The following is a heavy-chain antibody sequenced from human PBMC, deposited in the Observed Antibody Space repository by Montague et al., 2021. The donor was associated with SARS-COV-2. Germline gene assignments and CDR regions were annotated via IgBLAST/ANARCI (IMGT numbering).Heavy chain of an antibody. CDR2: IYYSGST. D-gene: IGHD3-10*01. CDR3: AGKSITMVQGVIMGAFDI. CDR1: GGSISSSSYY. V-gene: IGHV4-39*07. Sequence: SETLSLTCTVSGGSISSSSYYWGWLRQPPGKGLEWIGSIYYSGSTYYNPSLKSRVTISVDTSKNQFSLKLSSVTAADTAVYYCAGKSITMVQGVIMGAFDIRGQGTMVTVSS. J-gene: IGHJ3*02.